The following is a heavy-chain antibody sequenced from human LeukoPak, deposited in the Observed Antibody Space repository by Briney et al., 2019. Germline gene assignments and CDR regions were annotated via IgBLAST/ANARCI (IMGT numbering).Heavy chain of an antibody. D-gene: IGHD4-23*01. CDR2: IRYDGSNK. J-gene: IGHJ4*02. V-gene: IGHV3-30*02. CDR3: AKDGALYGGNTYFDY. Sequence: GGSLRLSCATSRSTFSSYGMHWVCQAPGKGLEWVAFIRYDGSNKYYADSVKGRFTISRDNSKNTLYLQMSSLRAEDTAVYYCAKDGALYGGNTYFDYWGQGTLVTVSS. CDR1: RSTFSSYG.